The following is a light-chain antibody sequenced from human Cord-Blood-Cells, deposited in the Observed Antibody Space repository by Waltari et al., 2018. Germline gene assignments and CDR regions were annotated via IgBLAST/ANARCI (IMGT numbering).Light chain of an antibody. CDR3: QQYNSYST. CDR1: QSISSW. Sequence: DIQMTQSPSTLSASVGDRVTITCRASQSISSWLAWYQQKPGKAPKLLVYKASSLERGVPSRFSGSGSGTEFTLPISSLQPDDFATYYCQQYNSYSTFGQGTKVEIK. CDR2: KAS. V-gene: IGKV1-5*03. J-gene: IGKJ1*01.